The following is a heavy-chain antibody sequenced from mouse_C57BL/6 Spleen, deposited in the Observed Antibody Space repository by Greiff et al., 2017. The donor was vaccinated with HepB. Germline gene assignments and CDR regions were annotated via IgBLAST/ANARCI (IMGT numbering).Heavy chain of an antibody. D-gene: IGHD2-3*01. J-gene: IGHJ4*01. CDR3: TRRGPIYAGYYYAMDY. Sequence: QVQLQQSGAELVKPGASVKLSCKASGYTFTSYWMQWVQQRPGQGLEWIGEIDPSDSYTNDNQMFKGKATLTVDTSSSTAYMQLSSLTSEDSAVYYCTRRGPIYAGYYYAMDYWGQGTTVTVSS. CDR2: IDPSDSYT. CDR1: GYTFTSYW. V-gene: IGHV1-50*01.